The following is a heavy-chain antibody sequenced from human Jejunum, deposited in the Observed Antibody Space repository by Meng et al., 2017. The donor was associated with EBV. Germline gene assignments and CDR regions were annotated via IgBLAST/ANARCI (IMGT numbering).Heavy chain of an antibody. CDR2: IYHIGST. Sequence: SGLVRPSYSLSLLCDVSGGAITRGAYLWSWIRQPRGKGLEWIGNIYHIGSTYYNPSLKSRVTISVDRSKNQFSLKLTSVTAADTAVYYCARGGPDFGDYVPFDYWGQGTLVTVSS. D-gene: IGHD4-17*01. V-gene: IGHV4-30-2*01. CDR1: GGAITRGAYL. J-gene: IGHJ4*02. CDR3: ARGGPDFGDYVPFDY.